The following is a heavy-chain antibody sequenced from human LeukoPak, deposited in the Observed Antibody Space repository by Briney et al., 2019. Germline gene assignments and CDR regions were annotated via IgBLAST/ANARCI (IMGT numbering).Heavy chain of an antibody. D-gene: IGHD3-3*01. CDR2: IYYSGST. V-gene: IGHV4-39*01. CDR3: ARHLLVAENYDFWSGYDSAAAYYFDY. CDR1: GGSISSSSYY. J-gene: IGHJ4*02. Sequence: SETLSLTCTVSGGSISSSSYYWGWIRQPPGKGLEWIGGIYYSGSTYYNPSLKSRVTISVDTSKNQFSLKLSSVTAADTAVYYCARHLLVAENYDFWSGYDSAAAYYFDYWGQGTLVTVSS.